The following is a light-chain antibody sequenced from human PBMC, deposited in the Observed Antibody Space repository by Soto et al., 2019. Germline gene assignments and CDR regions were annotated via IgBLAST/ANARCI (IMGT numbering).Light chain of an antibody. V-gene: IGKV3-15*01. CDR2: GAS. J-gene: IGKJ1*01. Sequence: IGVKKSPATLSVSKGERATLSCRASQSVSSNLAWYQQKPGQAPRLLIYGASTRATGIPARFSGSGSGTEFTLTISSLQSEDFAVYYCQQYNNWPRTFGQGTKVDI. CDR1: QSVSSN. CDR3: QQYNNWPRT.